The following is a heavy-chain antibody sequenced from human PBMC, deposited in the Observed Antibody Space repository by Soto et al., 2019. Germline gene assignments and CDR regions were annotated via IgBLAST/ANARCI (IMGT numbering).Heavy chain of an antibody. CDR2: IIPIFGTA. CDR3: ARDLPIPPHACYYHGMEV. J-gene: IGHJ6*02. CDR1: VGTFSSYA. V-gene: IGHV1-69*12. D-gene: IGHD2-2*02. Sequence: QVQLVQSGAEVKKPGSSVKVSCKSSVGTFSSYAISWVRQAPGQGLEWMGGIIPIFGTANYAQKFQGRVTSNADESTSTAYMELRSLRSEDATVYYCARDLPIPPHACYYHGMEVWGQGTTVTLCS.